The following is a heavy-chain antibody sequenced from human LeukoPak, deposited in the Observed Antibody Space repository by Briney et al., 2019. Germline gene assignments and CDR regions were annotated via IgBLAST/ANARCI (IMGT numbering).Heavy chain of an antibody. CDR3: ARGLVTMVRGVRPNDAFDI. CDR1: GGSISSYY. CDR2: IYTSGST. J-gene: IGHJ3*02. D-gene: IGHD3-10*01. Sequence: NPSETLSLNCTVSGGSISSYYWSWIRHPAGKGLEWIGRIYTSGSTNSNPSLKSLVTMSVDTSKNQFSLKLSSVTAADTAVYYCARGLVTMVRGVRPNDAFDIWGQGTMVTVSS. V-gene: IGHV4-4*07.